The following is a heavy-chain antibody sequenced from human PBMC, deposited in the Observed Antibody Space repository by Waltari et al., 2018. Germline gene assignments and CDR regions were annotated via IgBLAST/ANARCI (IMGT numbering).Heavy chain of an antibody. Sequence: QVQLQQWGAGLLKPSETLSLTCAVYGGSFSGYYWSWIRQPPWKGLEWIGEINPTGSTDSNPALRGRVTISVDTSKNQFSLKLGSVTAADTAVYYCARGGMITFGGVIVIWGQGTLVTVSS. V-gene: IGHV4-34*01. D-gene: IGHD3-16*02. CDR3: ARGGMITFGGVIVI. CDR2: INPTGST. CDR1: GGSFSGYY. J-gene: IGHJ4*02.